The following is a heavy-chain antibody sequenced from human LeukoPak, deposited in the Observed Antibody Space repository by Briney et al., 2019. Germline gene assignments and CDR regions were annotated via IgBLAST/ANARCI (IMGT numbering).Heavy chain of an antibody. Sequence: GASVKVSCKASGYTFTGYYMHWVRQAPGQGLEWMGWINPNSGGTNYAQKSQGWVTMTRDTSISTAYMELSSLRSEDTAVYYCARDHAFRWYDSSGYKDYWGQGTLVTVSS. CDR2: INPNSGGT. J-gene: IGHJ4*02. D-gene: IGHD3-22*01. CDR3: ARDHAFRWYDSSGYKDY. CDR1: GYTFTGYY. V-gene: IGHV1-2*04.